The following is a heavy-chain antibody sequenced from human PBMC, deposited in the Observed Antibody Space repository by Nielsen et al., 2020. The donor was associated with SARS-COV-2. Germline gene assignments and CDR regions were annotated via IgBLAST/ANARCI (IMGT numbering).Heavy chain of an antibody. J-gene: IGHJ6*03. V-gene: IGHV1-46*04. CDR1: GYSFTSHY. CDR2: INPSDGNA. D-gene: IGHD2-8*01. CDR3: ARSSEVRNRYCSSGVCRGIFYHMDV. Sequence: ASVKVSCKASGYSFTSHYIVWVRRAPGQGPEWLGIINPSDGNAKYAQNLQGRVTLTSDTSTTTIYMEVSDLTSKDTAVYYCARSSEVRNRYCSSGVCRGIFYHMDVWGRGTTVTVSS.